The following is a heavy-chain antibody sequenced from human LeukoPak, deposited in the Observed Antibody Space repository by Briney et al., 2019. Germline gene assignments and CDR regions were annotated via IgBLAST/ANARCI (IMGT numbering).Heavy chain of an antibody. J-gene: IGHJ4*02. CDR1: GFTFSSYG. Sequence: AGGSLRLSCAASGFTFSSYGMHWVRQAPGKGLEWAAMIWYDGSNEFYADSVKGRFTISRDNSKNTLYLQMSSLRAEDTAVYYCARDQNSLGDYWGQGTLVTVSS. V-gene: IGHV3-33*01. CDR3: ARDQNSLGDY. CDR2: IWYDGSNE. D-gene: IGHD1-26*01.